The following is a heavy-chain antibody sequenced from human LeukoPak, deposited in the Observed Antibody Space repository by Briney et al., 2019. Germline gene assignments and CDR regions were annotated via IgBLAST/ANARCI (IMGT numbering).Heavy chain of an antibody. J-gene: IGHJ4*02. Sequence: GGSLRLSCAASGFTFSSYSMHWVRQAPGKGLEWVSSISNGSSYIFYADSMKGRFTTSRNNAENSLYLQMSSLRAEDTAVYYCARAPTGVLGPTPAGYWGQGTLVTVSS. CDR3: ARAPTGVLGPTPAGY. CDR1: GFTFSSYS. V-gene: IGHV3-21*01. CDR2: ISNGSSYI. D-gene: IGHD1-26*01.